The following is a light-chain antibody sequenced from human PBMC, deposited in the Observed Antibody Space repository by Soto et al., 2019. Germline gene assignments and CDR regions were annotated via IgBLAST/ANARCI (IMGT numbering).Light chain of an antibody. CDR3: QQYGSSPT. CDR1: QSVSSSY. V-gene: IGKV3-20*01. Sequence: EIVMMQFPATLSVSPGERVTLSCRASQSVSSSYLAWYQQKPGQAPRLLIYGASSRATGIPDRFSGSGSGTDFTLTISRLEPEDFAVYYCQQYGSSPTFGQGTKVDIK. J-gene: IGKJ1*01. CDR2: GAS.